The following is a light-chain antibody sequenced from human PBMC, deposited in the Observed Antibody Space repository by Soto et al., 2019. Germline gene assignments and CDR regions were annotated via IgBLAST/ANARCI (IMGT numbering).Light chain of an antibody. J-gene: IGLJ1*01. CDR2: SND. V-gene: IGLV1-44*01. CDR3: VAWDGSLNGYV. CDR1: ASDIGTNT. Sequence: QSVLTQPPSASGTPGQRVSISCSGRASDIGTNTVNWYQQFPGTAPKLLLRSNDQRPSGVPDRFSGSKSGTSASLAISGLQSEDEADYYCVAWDGSLNGYVFGTGTKLTVL.